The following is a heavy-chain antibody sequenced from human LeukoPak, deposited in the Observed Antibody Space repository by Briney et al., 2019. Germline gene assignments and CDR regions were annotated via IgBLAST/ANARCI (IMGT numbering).Heavy chain of an antibody. V-gene: IGHV3-23*01. CDR3: AKDRPNYYETNGHYYRRDGDS. CDR2: ISSRSDYT. J-gene: IGHJ5*01. Sequence: PGGSLRLSCAASGFTFNIYAMRWVRQAPGKGLEWVSSISSRSDYTFYADSVKGRFTISRDNSRNTLYLQMNSLRAEDTAIYYCAKDRPNYYETNGHYYRRDGDSWGQGTLVTVSS. D-gene: IGHD3-22*01. CDR1: GFTFNIYA.